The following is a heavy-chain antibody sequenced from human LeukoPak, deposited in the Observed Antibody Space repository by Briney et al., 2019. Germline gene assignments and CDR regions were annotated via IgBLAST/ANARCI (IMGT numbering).Heavy chain of an antibody. CDR1: GGSISSSNW. CDR3: ARGGRIAAAGNFDY. CDR2: IYHSGST. J-gene: IGHJ4*02. D-gene: IGHD6-13*01. Sequence: PPETLSLTCAVSGGSISSSNWWSWVRQPPGKGLEWIGEIYHSGSTNYNPSLKSRVTISVDKSKHQFSLKLSSVTAADTAVYYCARGGRIAAAGNFDYWGQGTLVTVSS. V-gene: IGHV4-4*03.